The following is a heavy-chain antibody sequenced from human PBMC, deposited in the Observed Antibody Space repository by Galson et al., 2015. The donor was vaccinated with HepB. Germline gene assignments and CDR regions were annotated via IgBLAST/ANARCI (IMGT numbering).Heavy chain of an antibody. V-gene: IGHV3-33*01. J-gene: IGHJ6*02. CDR3: AGDRPTWDV. D-gene: IGHD3-16*01. Sequence: SLRLSCATSGFTFSSYAMHWVRQAPGKGLEWVAVIWYDGGNKYYADSVKGRFTISRDNTINSLYLQMNSLRAEDTAVYYCAGDRPTWDVWGQGTTVTVSS. CDR1: GFTFSSYA. CDR2: IWYDGGNK.